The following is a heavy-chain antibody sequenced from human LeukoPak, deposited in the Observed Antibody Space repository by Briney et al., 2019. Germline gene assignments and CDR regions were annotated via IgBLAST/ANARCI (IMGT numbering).Heavy chain of an antibody. J-gene: IGHJ6*03. Sequence: SETLSLTCTVSGGSISSSSYYWGWIRQPPGKGLEWLASMYYSGSTWYNPSLKSRVTISVDTSKNQFSLKLSSVTAADTAVYYCARVTGVIVATTPSYYYMDVWGKGTTVTVSS. CDR1: GGSISSSSYY. CDR3: ARVTGVIVATTPSYYYMDV. CDR2: MYYSGST. V-gene: IGHV4-39*07. D-gene: IGHD5-12*01.